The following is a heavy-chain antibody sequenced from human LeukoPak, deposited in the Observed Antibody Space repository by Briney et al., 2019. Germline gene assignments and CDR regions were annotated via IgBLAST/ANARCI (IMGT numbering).Heavy chain of an antibody. CDR2: ISGSGDYT. V-gene: IGHV3-23*01. Sequence: GGSLRLSCAASGFIFSSYGMSWVRQAPGKGLEWVSAISGSGDYTYYADSVKGRFTISRDNSKNTVYLQMKSLRVEDTAIYYCARVPGYSPVYWGQGTLVTVSS. CDR3: ARVPGYSPVY. D-gene: IGHD5-18*01. CDR1: GFIFSSYG. J-gene: IGHJ4*02.